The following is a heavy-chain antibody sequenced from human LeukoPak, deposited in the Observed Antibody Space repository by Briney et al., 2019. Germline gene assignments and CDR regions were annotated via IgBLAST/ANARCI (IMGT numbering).Heavy chain of an antibody. D-gene: IGHD6-13*01. Sequence: PSETLSLTCTVSGGSISSYYWSWIRQPPGKGLEWIGYIYYSGSTNYNPSLKSRVTISVDTSKNQFSLKLSSVTAADTAVYYCARAYSSSVNDAFDIWGQGTMVTVSS. CDR1: GGSISSYY. J-gene: IGHJ3*02. CDR2: IYYSGST. CDR3: ARAYSSSVNDAFDI. V-gene: IGHV4-59*01.